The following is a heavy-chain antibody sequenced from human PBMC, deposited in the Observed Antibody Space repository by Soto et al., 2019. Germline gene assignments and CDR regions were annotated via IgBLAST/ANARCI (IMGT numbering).Heavy chain of an antibody. CDR2: ISSSSSYI. CDR1: GFTFSSYS. J-gene: IGHJ3*02. V-gene: IGHV3-21*01. CDR3: PRDLAWDAFDI. Sequence: PWGSLRLSCAASGFTFSSYSMNWVRQAPGKGREWVSSISSSSSYIYYADSVKGRFTISRDNAKTSLYLQMNSLRAEHTAVYYCPRDLAWDAFDIWGQETMVTVSS.